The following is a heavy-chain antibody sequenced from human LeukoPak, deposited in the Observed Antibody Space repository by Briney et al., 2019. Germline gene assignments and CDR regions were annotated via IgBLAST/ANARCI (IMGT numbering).Heavy chain of an antibody. D-gene: IGHD5-12*01. V-gene: IGHV1-8*01. CDR3: VRDRGYSGYEFDY. CDR2: MNPNNGNT. J-gene: IGHJ4*02. CDR1: EYTFTSFD. Sequence: ASVKVSCKASEYTFTSFDINWVRQATGQGLEWMGWMNPNNGNTGYAQKFQGRVTMTRNTSISTAYMELSSLRSEDTAVYYCVRDRGYSGYEFDYWGQGTLVTVSS.